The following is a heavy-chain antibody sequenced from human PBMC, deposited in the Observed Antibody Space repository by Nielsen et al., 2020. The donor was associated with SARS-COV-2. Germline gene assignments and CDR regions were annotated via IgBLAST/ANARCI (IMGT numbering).Heavy chain of an antibody. CDR2: IKPDGSEK. J-gene: IGHJ3*01. Sequence: LSFTCAASGFTFSSLWMSWVRQVPGKGLEWVADIKPDGSEKFYVDSVKGRFTISRDNAKNSMSLQMNSLRVEDTAVYYCARDWSRAFDVWGQGTMVTVSS. CDR1: GFTFSSLW. V-gene: IGHV3-7*01. CDR3: ARDWSRAFDV.